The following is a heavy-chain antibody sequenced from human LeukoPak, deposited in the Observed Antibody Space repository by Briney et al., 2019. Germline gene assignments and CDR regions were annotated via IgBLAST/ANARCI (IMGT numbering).Heavy chain of an antibody. J-gene: IGHJ5*02. CDR1: GGTFISYA. CDR3: ARPYYYDSRIDH. D-gene: IGHD3-22*01. V-gene: IGHV1-69*04. Sequence: AVTVSFTASGGTFISYAISGARQAPGQGREWMGRIIPILGIANYAQKFQGRVTITADKSTSTAYMELSSLRSEDTAVYYCARPYYYDSRIDHWGQGILVTVSS. CDR2: IIPILGIA.